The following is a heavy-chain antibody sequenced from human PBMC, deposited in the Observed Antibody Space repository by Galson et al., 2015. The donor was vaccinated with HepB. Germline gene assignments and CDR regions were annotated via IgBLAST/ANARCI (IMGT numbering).Heavy chain of an antibody. CDR3: ARDRRSGRYAFDI. CDR1: GGSISSYY. V-gene: IGHV4-59*01. Sequence: ETLSLTCTVSGGSISSYYWSWIRQPPGKGLEWIGYIYYSGSTNYNPSLKSRVTISVDTSKNQFSLKLSSVTAADTAVYYCARDRRSGRYAFDIWGQGTMVTVSS. CDR2: IYYSGST. J-gene: IGHJ3*02. D-gene: IGHD6-19*01.